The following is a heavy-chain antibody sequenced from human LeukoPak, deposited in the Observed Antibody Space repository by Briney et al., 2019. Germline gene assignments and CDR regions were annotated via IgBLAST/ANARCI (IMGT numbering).Heavy chain of an antibody. V-gene: IGHV3-23*01. CDR2: VSPSGGRT. CDR3: AKVRGVYCSSPACYYYDA. Sequence: GGSLRLSCGASGFTFSSYAMSWVRQTPGRGLEWVAGVSPSGGRTIYADSAEGRFTISRDNSNDAVYLQLSSLRAEDSALYYCAKVRGVYCSSPACYYYDAWGQGTPVTVSS. D-gene: IGHD2-2*01. CDR1: GFTFSSYA. J-gene: IGHJ4*02.